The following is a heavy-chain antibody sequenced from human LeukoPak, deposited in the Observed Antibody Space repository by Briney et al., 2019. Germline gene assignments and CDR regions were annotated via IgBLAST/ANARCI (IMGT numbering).Heavy chain of an antibody. V-gene: IGHV3-30-3*01. CDR2: ISYDGSNK. Sequence: GGSLRLSCAASGFTFSSYAMHWVRQAPGKGLEWVAVISYDGSNKYYADSVKGRFTISRDNSKNTLYLQMNSLRAEDTAVYYCARDLGYYDSSGYPYWGQGTLVTVSS. CDR1: GFTFSSYA. CDR3: ARDLGYYDSSGYPY. D-gene: IGHD3-22*01. J-gene: IGHJ4*02.